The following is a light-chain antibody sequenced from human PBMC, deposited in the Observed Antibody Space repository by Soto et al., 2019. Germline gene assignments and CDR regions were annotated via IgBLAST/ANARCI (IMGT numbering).Light chain of an antibody. CDR1: RVGTES. CDR3: QLWDTISDRYV. V-gene: IGLV3-21*02. J-gene: IGLJ1*01. Sequence: YELTQPPSVSVAPGQTARITCGGGRVGTESVHWYQQRPGQAPVLVVYDDSNRPSGIPERFSGSNSANTATLTITRVAAGDEADYYCQLWDTISDRYVFGTGTKVTVL. CDR2: DDS.